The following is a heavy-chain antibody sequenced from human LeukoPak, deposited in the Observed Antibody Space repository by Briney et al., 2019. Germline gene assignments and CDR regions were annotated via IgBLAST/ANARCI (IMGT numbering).Heavy chain of an antibody. Sequence: SETLSLTCAVYGGSFSDYFWNWIRQPPGKGLEWIGEINHGGGTRYNPSLKSRATISVDTSKKQFSLNLTSVTAADTAVYYCARHSNFWSGFKWFDPWGQGTLVTVSS. D-gene: IGHD3-3*01. J-gene: IGHJ5*02. CDR1: GGSFSDYF. V-gene: IGHV4-34*01. CDR2: INHGGGT. CDR3: ARHSNFWSGFKWFDP.